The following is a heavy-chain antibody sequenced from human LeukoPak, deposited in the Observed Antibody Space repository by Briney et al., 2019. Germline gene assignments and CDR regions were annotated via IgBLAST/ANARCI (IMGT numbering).Heavy chain of an antibody. D-gene: IGHD5-24*01. CDR1: GGSISSYY. V-gene: IGHV4-59*12. CDR3: ARVVWWLQFRYFDY. Sequence: KPSETLSLTCTVSGGSISSYYWSWIRQPPGKGLEWIGYIYYSGSTNYNPSLKSRVTISVDTSKNQFSLKLSSVTAADTAVYYCARVVWWLQFRYFDYWGQGTLVTVSS. J-gene: IGHJ4*02. CDR2: IYYSGST.